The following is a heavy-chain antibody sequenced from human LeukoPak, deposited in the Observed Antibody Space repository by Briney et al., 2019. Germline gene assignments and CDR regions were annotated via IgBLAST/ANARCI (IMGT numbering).Heavy chain of an antibody. CDR1: GFTFSSYW. D-gene: IGHD3-22*01. J-gene: IGHJ4*02. Sequence: PGGSLRLSCAASGFTFSSYWMSWVRQAPGKGLEWVANIKQDGSEKYYVDSVKGRFTISRDNAKNSLYLQMNSLRAEDTAVYYCARGSDYYDSSGYYLWVFDYWGQGTLVTVSS. CDR3: ARGSDYYDSSGYYLWVFDY. CDR2: IKQDGSEK. V-gene: IGHV3-7*03.